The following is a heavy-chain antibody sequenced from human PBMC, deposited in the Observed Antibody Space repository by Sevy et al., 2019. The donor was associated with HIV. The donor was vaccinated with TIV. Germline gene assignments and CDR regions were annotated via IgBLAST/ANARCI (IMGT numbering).Heavy chain of an antibody. CDR2: INHSGST. D-gene: IGHD6-13*01. J-gene: IGHJ4*02. Sequence: SETLSLTCAVYGGSFSGYYWSWIRQPPGKGLEWIGEINHSGSTNYNPSLKSRVTISVDTSKNQFSLKLSSVTAADTAVYYCARGLRTTYSSPRDYGGQGTLVTVSS. CDR1: GGSFSGYY. V-gene: IGHV4-34*01. CDR3: ARGLRTTYSSPRDY.